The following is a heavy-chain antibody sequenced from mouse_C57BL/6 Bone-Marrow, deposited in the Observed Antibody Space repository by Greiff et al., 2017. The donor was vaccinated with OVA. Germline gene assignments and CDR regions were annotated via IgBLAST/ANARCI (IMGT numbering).Heavy chain of an antibody. Sequence: EVQLQQSGPGLVKPSQSLSLTCSVTGYSITSGYYWNWIRQFPGNKLEWMGYISYDGSNNYNPSLKNRISITRDTSKNQFFLKLNSVTTEDTATYYCARGYYYGSSYDWGQGTTLTVSS. D-gene: IGHD1-1*01. V-gene: IGHV3-6*01. CDR3: ARGYYYGSSYD. J-gene: IGHJ2*01. CDR1: GYSITSGYY. CDR2: ISYDGSN.